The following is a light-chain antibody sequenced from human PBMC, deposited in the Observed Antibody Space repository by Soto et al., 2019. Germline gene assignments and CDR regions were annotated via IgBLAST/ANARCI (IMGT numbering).Light chain of an antibody. CDR1: QSVTSRY. Sequence: EIVLTQSPGTLSLSPGERATLSCRASQSVTSRYLAWYQQKPGQAPRLLVFGASIRDTGIPDRFSGSGSGTDFTLTISRLESEDFAVYYCQQYNNRPPWTFGQGTKVDIK. CDR2: GAS. V-gene: IGKV3-20*01. CDR3: QQYNNRPPWT. J-gene: IGKJ1*01.